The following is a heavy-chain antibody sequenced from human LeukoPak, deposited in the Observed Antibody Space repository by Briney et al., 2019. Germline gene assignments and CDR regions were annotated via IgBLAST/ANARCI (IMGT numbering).Heavy chain of an antibody. V-gene: IGHV5-51*01. D-gene: IGHD5-24*01. Sequence: GESLKISCKGSGYSFTSYWIGWVRQMPGKGLEWMGIIYPGDSDTRYSPSFQCQVTISADKSISTAYLQWSSLKASDTAMYYCARQPGQRWLQSIDAFDIWGQGTKVTVSS. CDR2: IYPGDSDT. CDR3: ARQPGQRWLQSIDAFDI. J-gene: IGHJ3*02. CDR1: GYSFTSYW.